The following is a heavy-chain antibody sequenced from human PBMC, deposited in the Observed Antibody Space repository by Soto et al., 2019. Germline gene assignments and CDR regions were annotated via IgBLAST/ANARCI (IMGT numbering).Heavy chain of an antibody. J-gene: IGHJ4*02. Sequence: QVQLQQWGAGLLKPSETLSLTCAVNGRSFSGYQCTWFRQPPGKVLEWIREINHSGGTNYNASLESRVTISIDTSKDQFSLRLASVTAADTAVYYCARGWRAAFDYWGQGTLVTVS. CDR1: GRSFSGYQ. CDR3: ARGWRAAFDY. D-gene: IGHD6-25*01. V-gene: IGHV4-34*01. CDR2: INHSGGT.